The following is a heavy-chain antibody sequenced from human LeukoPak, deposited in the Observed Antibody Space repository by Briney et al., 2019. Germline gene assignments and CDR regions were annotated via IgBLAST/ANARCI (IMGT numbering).Heavy chain of an antibody. CDR1: GFTFSSYA. V-gene: IGHV3-23*01. D-gene: IGHD3-22*01. Sequence: GSLRLSCAASGFTFSSYAMSWVRQAPGKGLEWVSGISTSGGSTSYADSVKGRFTISRDNPRNTLYMQMNSPRAEDTAVYYCAIMHRYYDGSGYWVQWGQGTLVTVSS. CDR2: ISTSGGST. J-gene: IGHJ4*02. CDR3: AIMHRYYDGSGYWVQ.